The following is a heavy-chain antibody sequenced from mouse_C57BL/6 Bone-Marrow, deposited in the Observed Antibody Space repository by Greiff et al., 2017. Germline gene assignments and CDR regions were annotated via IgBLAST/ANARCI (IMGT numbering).Heavy chain of an antibody. CDR3: ARVGYYWFAY. V-gene: IGHV1-81*01. J-gene: IGHJ3*01. D-gene: IGHD2-3*01. Sequence: QVQLQQSGAELARPGASVKLSCKASGYTFTSYGISWVKQRTGQGLEWIGEIYPRSGNTYYNEKFKGKATLTADKSSSTAYMELRSLTSEDSSVYFCARVGYYWFAYWGQGTLVTVSA. CDR1: GYTFTSYG. CDR2: IYPRSGNT.